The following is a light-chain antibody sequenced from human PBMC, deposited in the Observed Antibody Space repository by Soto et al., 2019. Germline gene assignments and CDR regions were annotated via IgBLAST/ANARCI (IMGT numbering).Light chain of an antibody. J-gene: IGLJ1*01. CDR2: EVN. V-gene: IGLV2-8*01. CDR1: SSDVGGYNY. Sequence: QSVLTQPPSASGSPGQSVAISCTGTSSDVGGYNYVSWYQQHPGKAPKLMIYEVNKRPSGVPDRFSGSKSGNTASLTVSGLHAEDEAYYYCSSYTGSSHVFGTGTKLTVL. CDR3: SSYTGSSHV.